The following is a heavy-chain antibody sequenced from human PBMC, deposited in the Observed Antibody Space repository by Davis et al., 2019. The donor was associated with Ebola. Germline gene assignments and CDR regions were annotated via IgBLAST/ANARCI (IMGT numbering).Heavy chain of an antibody. CDR3: AKMYSSSWYSFWDY. CDR2: IGTAGDT. CDR1: GFTFSSYD. J-gene: IGHJ4*02. Sequence: PGGSLRLSCAASGFTFSSYDMHWVRQATGKGLEWVSAIGTAGDTYYPGSVKGRFTISRDNAKNSLYLQMNSLRAEDTALYYCAKMYSSSWYSFWDYWGQGTLVTVSS. D-gene: IGHD6-13*01. V-gene: IGHV3-13*01.